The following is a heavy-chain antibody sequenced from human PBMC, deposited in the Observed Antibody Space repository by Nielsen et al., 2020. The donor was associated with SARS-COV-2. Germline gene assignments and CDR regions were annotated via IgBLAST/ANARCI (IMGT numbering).Heavy chain of an antibody. CDR2: ISGSGGST. J-gene: IGHJ4*02. Sequence: WIRQPPGKGLEWVSAISGSGGSTYYADSVKGRFTISRDNSKNTLFLQMNNLRAEDTAMYYCASALKYCTNGVCRYLDYWGQGTLVTVSS. D-gene: IGHD2-8*01. CDR3: ASALKYCTNGVCRYLDY. V-gene: IGHV3-23*01.